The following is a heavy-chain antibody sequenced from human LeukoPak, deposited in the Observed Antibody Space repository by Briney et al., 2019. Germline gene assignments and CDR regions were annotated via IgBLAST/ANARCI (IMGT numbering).Heavy chain of an antibody. CDR2: ISAYNGNT. Sequence: ASVKVSCKSSGYTFTIYGITWVRQAPGQGLEWMGWISAYNGNTNYAQKLQDRVTMTTDTSTSTAYMELRSLRSDDTAVYYRARGSPNYDSSGYYLGDIDFWGQGTLVTVSS. CDR3: ARGSPNYDSSGYYLGDIDF. CDR1: GYTFTIYG. V-gene: IGHV1-18*01. D-gene: IGHD3-22*01. J-gene: IGHJ4*02.